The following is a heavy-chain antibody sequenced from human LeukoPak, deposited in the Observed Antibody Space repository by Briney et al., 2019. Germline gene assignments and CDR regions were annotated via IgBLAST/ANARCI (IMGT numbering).Heavy chain of an antibody. CDR2: IYYSGST. D-gene: IGHD6-6*01. CDR1: GASLNSGGYY. Sequence: SETLSLTCTVSGASLNSGGYYWNWIRQPPGKEPEWIGYIYYSGSTNYNRSLKSRVTISVDAFKNQFSLKLSSVTAADTAVYYCARVEYSRSPGGEGYNWFDPWGQGTLVTVSS. V-gene: IGHV4-61*08. J-gene: IGHJ5*02. CDR3: ARVEYSRSPGGEGYNWFDP.